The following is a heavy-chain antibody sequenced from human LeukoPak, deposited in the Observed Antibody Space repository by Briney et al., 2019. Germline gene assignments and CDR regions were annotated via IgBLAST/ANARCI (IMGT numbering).Heavy chain of an antibody. D-gene: IGHD4-17*01. J-gene: IGHJ6*02. V-gene: IGHV1-69*04. CDR3: ARDSFRRVTTLYYYYGMDV. CDR1: GGTFSSYA. CDR2: IIPILGIA. Sequence: SVKVSCRASGGTFSSYAISWVRQAPGQGLEWMGRIIPILGIANYAQKFQGRVTITADKSTSTAYMELSSLRSEDTAVYYCARDSFRRVTTLYYYYGMDVWGQGTTVTVPS.